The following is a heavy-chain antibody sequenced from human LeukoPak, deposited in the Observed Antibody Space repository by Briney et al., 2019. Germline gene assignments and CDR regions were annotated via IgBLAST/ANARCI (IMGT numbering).Heavy chain of an antibody. J-gene: IGHJ3*02. Sequence: PGGSLRLSCAASRFTFTTYGMHWVRQAPGKGLEWVAVISYDGNNRYYADSVKGRFTISRYNSKNTLYLQMNSLRAEDMAVYYCAKVKGEVIGAFDIWGQGTMVTASS. CDR1: RFTFTTYG. CDR3: AKVKGEVIGAFDI. D-gene: IGHD3-16*01. CDR2: ISYDGNNR. V-gene: IGHV3-30*18.